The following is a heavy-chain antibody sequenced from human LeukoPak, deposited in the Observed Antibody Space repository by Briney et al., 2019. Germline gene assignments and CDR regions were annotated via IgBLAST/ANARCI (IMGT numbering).Heavy chain of an antibody. CDR1: GFTFSSYG. D-gene: IGHD5-18*01. Sequence: GGSLRLSCAASGFTFSSYGMSWVRQAPGKGLEWVSAISGSGGSTYYADSAKGRFTISRDNSKNTLYLQMNSLRAGDTAVYYCAKGGYSNGRYYYYYMDVWGEGTTVTVSS. V-gene: IGHV3-23*01. CDR2: ISGSGGST. CDR3: AKGGYSNGRYYYYYMDV. J-gene: IGHJ6*03.